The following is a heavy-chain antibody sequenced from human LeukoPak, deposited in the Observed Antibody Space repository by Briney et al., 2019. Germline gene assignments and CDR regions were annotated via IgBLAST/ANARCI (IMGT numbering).Heavy chain of an antibody. CDR3: AKDIRACC. J-gene: IGHJ4*02. Sequence: PGGSLRLSCAASGFTFSSYAMSWVRQAPGKGLEWVSFINYNGDDTNYADSVKGRFTISRDNSKNTLYLQMTSLRAEDTATYYCAKDIRACCWGQGTLVTVSS. V-gene: IGHV3-23*01. CDR2: INYNGDDT. D-gene: IGHD3-3*02. CDR1: GFTFSSYA.